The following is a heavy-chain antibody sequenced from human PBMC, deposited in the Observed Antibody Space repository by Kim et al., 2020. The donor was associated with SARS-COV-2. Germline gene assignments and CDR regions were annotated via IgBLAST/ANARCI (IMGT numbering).Heavy chain of an antibody. J-gene: IGHJ6*01. D-gene: IGHD6-19*01. Sequence: GGSLRLSCAASGLRFSDFSWDWIRQAPGKGLEWISYISVSGKFIYYADSVKGRFIISRANTGEYVLLEMTGLRPDDTGGYYCARGGITVPESAYYGMD. CDR1: GLRFSDFS. CDR3: ARGGITVPESAYYGMD. CDR2: ISVSGKFI. V-gene: IGHV3-11*01.